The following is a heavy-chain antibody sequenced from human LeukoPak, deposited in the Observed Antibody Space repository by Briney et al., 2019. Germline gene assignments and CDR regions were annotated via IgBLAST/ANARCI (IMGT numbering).Heavy chain of an antibody. Sequence: ASVKVSCKASGYTFTSYDINWVRQATGQGLEWMGWMNPNSGNTGYAQKFQGRVTMTRNTSISTAHMELSSLRSEDTAVYYCARGRRGLGGYSGYDFDYWGQGTLVTVSS. CDR3: ARGRRGLGGYSGYDFDY. V-gene: IGHV1-8*01. D-gene: IGHD5-12*01. CDR1: GYTFTSYD. J-gene: IGHJ4*02. CDR2: MNPNSGNT.